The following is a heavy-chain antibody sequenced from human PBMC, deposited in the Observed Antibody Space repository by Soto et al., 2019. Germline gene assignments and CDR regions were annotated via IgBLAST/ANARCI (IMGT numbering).Heavy chain of an antibody. D-gene: IGHD1-26*01. J-gene: IGHJ3*02. V-gene: IGHV3-11*01. CDR2: ISTSGSMK. CDR1: GFILNDYY. CDR3: ARQYYDSGRGAFDI. Sequence: QVQLVESGGGLVKPGGTLRLSCAASGFILNDYYMSWIRQAPGKGLEWVSSISTSGSMKYYADSVKGRFTISRDNAKNSIYLQVNSLRAEDTAVYYCARQYYDSGRGAFDIWGQWTMVTVSS.